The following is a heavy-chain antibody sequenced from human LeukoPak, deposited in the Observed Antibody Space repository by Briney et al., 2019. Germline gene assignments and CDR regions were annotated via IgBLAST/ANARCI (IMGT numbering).Heavy chain of an antibody. CDR1: GFTFGDYA. V-gene: IGHV3-49*04. D-gene: IGHD3-22*01. Sequence: PGGSLRLSCTASGFTFGDYAMSWVRQAPGKGLEWVDFIRSTAYGGTTEYAASVKGRFTISRHDSKSVAYLQRNSLKTEDTAVYYCTRAITLMAFDIWGQGTMVTVSS. CDR3: TRAITLMAFDI. J-gene: IGHJ3*02. CDR2: IRSTAYGGTT.